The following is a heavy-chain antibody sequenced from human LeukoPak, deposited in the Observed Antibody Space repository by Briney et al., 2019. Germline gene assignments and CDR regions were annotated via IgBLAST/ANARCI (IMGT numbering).Heavy chain of an antibody. CDR2: ISGSGAST. J-gene: IGHJ3*02. Sequence: PGGSLRLSCAASGFTVKDNFMSWVRQAPGKGLEWVSVISGSGASTYYADSVKGRFIISRDNSKNTVYMEMNSLRAEDTAVYYCAKDLIYDTRTFDIWGQGTMVTVSS. CDR1: GFTVKDNF. V-gene: IGHV3-23*01. CDR3: AKDLIYDTRTFDI. D-gene: IGHD3-22*01.